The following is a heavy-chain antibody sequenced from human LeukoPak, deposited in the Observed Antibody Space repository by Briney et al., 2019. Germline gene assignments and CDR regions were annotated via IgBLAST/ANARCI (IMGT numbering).Heavy chain of an antibody. V-gene: IGHV3-48*01. Sequence: GGSLRLSCAASGFTFSSYSMNWVRQAPGKGLEWVSYISSSSSTIYYADSVKGRFTISRDNAKNSLYLQMNSLRAEDTAVYYCARDGKVGTSKNWLDPWGQGTLVTVSS. CDR3: ARDGKVGTSKNWLDP. CDR2: ISSSSSTI. D-gene: IGHD1-26*01. J-gene: IGHJ5*02. CDR1: GFTFSSYS.